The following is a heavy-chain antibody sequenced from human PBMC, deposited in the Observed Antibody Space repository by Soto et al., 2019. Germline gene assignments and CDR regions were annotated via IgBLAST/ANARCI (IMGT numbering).Heavy chain of an antibody. CDR2: IYYIGSA. CDR3: ARGSSTEGPIQMTFDY. J-gene: IGHJ4*02. CDR1: GASVSTGAYY. D-gene: IGHD2-2*01. Sequence: QVQLQESGPRLVKPSHTLSLTCTVSGASVSTGAYYWGWVRQRPGRGLEWIGYIYYIGSAYYNPSLKSRTVISADTSGKQFFLTLTSVTAADTAVYYCARGSSTEGPIQMTFDYWGQGALVTVSP. V-gene: IGHV4-31*03.